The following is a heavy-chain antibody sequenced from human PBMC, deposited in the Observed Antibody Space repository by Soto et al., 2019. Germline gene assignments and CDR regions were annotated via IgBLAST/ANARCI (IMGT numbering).Heavy chain of an antibody. D-gene: IGHD6-6*01. CDR2: ISGSGGST. CDR3: AKSPGSIYYYYYYMDV. CDR1: GFPFSSYS. Sequence: GGSLRLSCAASGFPFSSYSMSWVRQAPGKGLEWVSAISGSGGSTYYADSVKGRFTISRDNSKNTLYLQMNSLRAEDTAVYYCAKSPGSIYYYYYYMDVWGKGTTVTVSS. J-gene: IGHJ6*03. V-gene: IGHV3-23*01.